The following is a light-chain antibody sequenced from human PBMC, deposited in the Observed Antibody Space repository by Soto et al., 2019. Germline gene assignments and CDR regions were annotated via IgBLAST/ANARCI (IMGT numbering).Light chain of an antibody. V-gene: IGKV3-20*01. CDR1: QSVRSSY. J-gene: IGKJ2*01. Sequence: EVVLTQSPGTLSLSPGERATLSCRASQSVRSSYLAWYQQKPVQSPGLLIYGASRRATGIPDRFSGSASGTDISLTISRLEPEDFAVYYGHQYGAPPNTFVQGTKLEI. CDR3: HQYGAPPNT. CDR2: GAS.